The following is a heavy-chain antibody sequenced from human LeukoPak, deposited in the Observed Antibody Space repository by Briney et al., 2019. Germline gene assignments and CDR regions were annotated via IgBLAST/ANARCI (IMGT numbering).Heavy chain of an antibody. D-gene: IGHD6-19*01. V-gene: IGHV4-59*08. J-gene: IGHJ3*02. CDR2: IYYSGST. Sequence: SETLSLTCTVSGGSISSYYWSWIRQPPGKGLEWIGYIYYSGSTNYNPSLKSRVTISVDTSKNQFSLKLSSVTAADTAVYYCASLDAVAGSDAFDIWGQGTVVTVSS. CDR3: ASLDAVAGSDAFDI. CDR1: GGSISSYY.